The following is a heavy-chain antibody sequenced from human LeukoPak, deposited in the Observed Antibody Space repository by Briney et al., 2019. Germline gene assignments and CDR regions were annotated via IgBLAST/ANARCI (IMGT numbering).Heavy chain of an antibody. CDR2: FDPEDGET. CDR3: ATGPTGSSQASLGMDV. V-gene: IGHV1-24*01. Sequence: ASVKVSCKVSGYTLTQLSMHWVRQAPGKGLEWMGAFDPEDGETIYAQKFQGRVTMTEDTSTDTAYMELSSLRSEDTAVYYCATGPTGSSQASLGMDVWGNGTTVTVSS. CDR1: GYTLTQLS. J-gene: IGHJ6*04. D-gene: IGHD2-8*02.